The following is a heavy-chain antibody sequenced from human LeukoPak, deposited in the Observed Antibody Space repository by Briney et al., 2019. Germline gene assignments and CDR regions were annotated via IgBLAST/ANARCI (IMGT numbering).Heavy chain of an antibody. J-gene: IGHJ4*02. D-gene: IGHD4-23*01. Sequence: SETLSLTCAVYGGSFSGYYWSWIRQPPGKGLEWIGEINHSGSTNYNPSLKSRVTISVDTSKNQFSLKLSSVTAADTAVYYCARIPDYGGNSGEVGYWGQGTLVTVSS. CDR2: INHSGST. V-gene: IGHV4-34*01. CDR1: GGSFSGYY. CDR3: ARIPDYGGNSGEVGY.